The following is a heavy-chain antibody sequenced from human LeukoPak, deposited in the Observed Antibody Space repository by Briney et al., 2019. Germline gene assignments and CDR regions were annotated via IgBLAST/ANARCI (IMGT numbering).Heavy chain of an antibody. CDR2: ISSSSSYI. J-gene: IGHJ4*02. Sequence: GGSLRLSCAASGFTFSSYSMNWVRQAPGKGLEWVSSISSSSSYIYYADSVKGRFTISRDNAKNSLYLQMNSLRAEDTAVYYCAKEWELLEAFDDWGQGTLVTVSS. CDR1: GFTFSSYS. V-gene: IGHV3-21*01. D-gene: IGHD1-26*01. CDR3: AKEWELLEAFDD.